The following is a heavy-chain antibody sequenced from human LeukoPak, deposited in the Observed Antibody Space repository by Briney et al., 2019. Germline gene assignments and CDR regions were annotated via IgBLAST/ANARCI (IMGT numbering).Heavy chain of an antibody. CDR3: AREGAGSSGWPHRSYYYYMDV. CDR2: IGTAGDT. J-gene: IGHJ6*03. D-gene: IGHD6-19*01. V-gene: IGHV3-13*01. CDR1: GFTFSSYD. Sequence: GGSLRLSCAASGFTFSSYDMHWVRHATGKGLEWVSAIGTAGDTYYPGSVKGRFTISRENAKNSLYLQMNSLRAGDTAVYYCAREGAGSSGWPHRSYYYYMDVWGKGTTVTVSS.